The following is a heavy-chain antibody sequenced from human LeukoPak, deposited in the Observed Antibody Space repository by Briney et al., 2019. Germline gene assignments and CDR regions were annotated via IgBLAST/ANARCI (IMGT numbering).Heavy chain of an antibody. D-gene: IGHD1-14*01. CDR1: GFTFSTYS. V-gene: IGHV3-48*04. CDR2: ISSSSSTI. CDR3: AKEVEPNYGMDV. J-gene: IGHJ6*02. Sequence: GGSLRLSCAASGFTFSTYSMNWVRQAPGKGLEWVSYISSSSSTIYYADSVKGRFTISRDNAKNSLYLQMNSLRAEDTALYYCAKEVEPNYGMDVWGQGTTVTVSS.